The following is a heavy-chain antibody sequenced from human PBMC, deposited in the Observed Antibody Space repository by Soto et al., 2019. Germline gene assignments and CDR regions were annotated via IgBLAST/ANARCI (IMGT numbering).Heavy chain of an antibody. CDR3: ATHYYDSSGYLHWYFDL. Sequence: QVQLVESGGGVVQPGRSLRLSCAASGFTFSSYGMHWVRQAPGKGLEWVAVISYDGSNKYYADSVKGRFTISRDNSKNTLYLQMNSLRAEYTAVYYCATHYYDSSGYLHWYFDLWGRGTLVTVSS. D-gene: IGHD3-22*01. V-gene: IGHV3-30*03. J-gene: IGHJ2*01. CDR2: ISYDGSNK. CDR1: GFTFSSYG.